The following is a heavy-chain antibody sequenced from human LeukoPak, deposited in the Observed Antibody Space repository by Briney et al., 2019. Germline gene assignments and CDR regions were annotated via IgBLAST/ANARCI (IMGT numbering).Heavy chain of an antibody. D-gene: IGHD6-13*01. CDR3: ARHGSWSFDY. J-gene: IGHJ4*02. V-gene: IGHV3-23*01. Sequence: GGSLRLSCAASGFTFSSHAMSWVRQAPGKGLEWVSAITSGSGSSVYYTDSLKGRFTIPRDNSKNTLYLQMNSLRAEDTAVYYCARHGSWSFDYWGQGTLVTVSA. CDR1: GFTFSSHA. CDR2: ITSGSGSSV.